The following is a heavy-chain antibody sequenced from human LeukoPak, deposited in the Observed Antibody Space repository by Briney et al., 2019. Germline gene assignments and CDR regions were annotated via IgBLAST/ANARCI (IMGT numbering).Heavy chain of an antibody. V-gene: IGHV4-4*09. Sequence: SETLSLTCTVSGGSITTYNWIWIRQTPGQALEWIGHIYSSGATKYNPSLKSRVTISVDTSKNQFSLKLSSVTAADTAVYYCARGGYDILTGYYIFDYWGQGTLVTVSS. CDR3: ARGGYDILTGYYIFDY. D-gene: IGHD3-9*01. CDR1: GGSITTYN. J-gene: IGHJ4*02. CDR2: IYSSGAT.